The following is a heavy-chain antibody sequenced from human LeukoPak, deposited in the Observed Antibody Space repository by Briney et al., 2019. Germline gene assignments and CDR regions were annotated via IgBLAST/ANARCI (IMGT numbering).Heavy chain of an antibody. J-gene: IGHJ4*02. CDR2: IYNSGST. CDR3: ARVGADFWSGHFFEL. Sequence: SETLSLTCTVSGGSISTYYWSWIRQPPGKGLKWIGYIYNSGSTTYNPSLTSRVTISVATSTNQFSLKLSLVSAAAAAAYYCARVGADFWSGHFFELWGQGPLATVSA. CDR1: GGSISTYY. V-gene: IGHV4-59*01. D-gene: IGHD3-3*01.